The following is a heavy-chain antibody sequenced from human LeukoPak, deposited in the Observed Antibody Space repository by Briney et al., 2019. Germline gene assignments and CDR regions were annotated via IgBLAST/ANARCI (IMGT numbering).Heavy chain of an antibody. J-gene: IGHJ3*02. CDR3: ARDSGSLDPFDT. V-gene: IGHV4-34*01. CDR1: GGSFSGYY. D-gene: IGHD1-26*01. Sequence: SETLSLTCGVYGGSFSGYYWSWIRQPPGKGLEWIGEINHSGGTNYNPSLKSRVTISVDTSKNQFSLKLGSVTAADTAVYFCARDSGSLDPFDTWGQGTMLTVSS. CDR2: INHSGGT.